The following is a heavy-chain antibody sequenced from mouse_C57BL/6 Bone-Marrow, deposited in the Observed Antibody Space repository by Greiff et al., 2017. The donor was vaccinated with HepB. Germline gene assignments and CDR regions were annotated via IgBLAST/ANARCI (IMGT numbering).Heavy chain of an antibody. Sequence: VQLQQPGAELVKPGASVKMSCKASGYTFPSYWITWVKQRPGQGLEWIGDIYPGSGSTNYNEKFKSKATLTVDTSSSTAYMQLSSLTSGDSAVYYCAREGFYYGSSYGYWYFDVWGTGTTVTVSS. V-gene: IGHV1-55*01. CDR1: GYTFPSYW. CDR3: AREGFYYGSSYGYWYFDV. CDR2: IYPGSGST. D-gene: IGHD1-1*01. J-gene: IGHJ1*03.